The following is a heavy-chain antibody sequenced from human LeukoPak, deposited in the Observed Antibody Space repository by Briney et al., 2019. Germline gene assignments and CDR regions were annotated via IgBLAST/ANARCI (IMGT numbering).Heavy chain of an antibody. CDR3: ARTGGPQLWLT. CDR2: ITTSSSYM. D-gene: IGHD5-18*01. J-gene: IGHJ5*02. V-gene: IGHV3-21*01. CDR1: GFTFSAYN. Sequence: PGGSLRLSCAASGFTFSAYNMNWVRRTPGKGLEWVSSITTSSSYMFYADSVRGRFTISRDNAKNSLYLQMNSLRAEDTAVYYCARTGGPQLWLTWGQGTLVTVSS.